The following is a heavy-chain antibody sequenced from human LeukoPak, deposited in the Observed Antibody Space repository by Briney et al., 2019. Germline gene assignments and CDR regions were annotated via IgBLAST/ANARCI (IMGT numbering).Heavy chain of an antibody. CDR2: IYTSGST. D-gene: IGHD3-3*01. V-gene: IGHV4-4*07. CDR1: GGSISSYY. J-gene: IGHJ6*02. CDR3: ARDYGDFWSGYYRNYYYYGMDV. Sequence: SETLSLTCTVSGGSISSYYWSWIRQPAGKGLEWIGRIYTSGSTNYNPSLKSRVTMSVDTSKNQFSLKLSSVTAADTAVYYCARDYGDFWSGYYRNYYYYGMDVWGQGTTVTVSS.